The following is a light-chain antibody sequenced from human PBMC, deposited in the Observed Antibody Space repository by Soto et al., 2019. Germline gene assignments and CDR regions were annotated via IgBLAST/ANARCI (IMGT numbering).Light chain of an antibody. CDR3: QQYYSTPYT. CDR2: WAS. J-gene: IGKJ2*01. Sequence: DIVMTQSPDSLAVSLGERATINCKSSQSVLYRSNNKNYLAWYQQKPGQPPKLLIYWASTRESGVPDRFSGSGSETDFTLTIGSLQAEDVAVYYCQQYYSTPYTFGQGTKLAIK. V-gene: IGKV4-1*01. CDR1: QSVLYRSNNKNY.